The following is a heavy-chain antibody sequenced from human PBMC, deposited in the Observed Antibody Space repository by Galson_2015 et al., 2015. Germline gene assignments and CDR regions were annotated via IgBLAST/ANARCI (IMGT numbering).Heavy chain of an antibody. Sequence: SVKVSCKAFGYSFTTSDYMHWVRQAPGQGLEWMGIINPSDGIANHTQNFQGRVTMTRDTSTSTVYIEVSSLRSEDTAVYYCARAADQYFDYWGQGTPVTVSS. D-gene: IGHD4-11*01. CDR2: INPSDGIA. V-gene: IGHV1-46*01. J-gene: IGHJ4*02. CDR3: ARAADQYFDY. CDR1: GYSFTTSDY.